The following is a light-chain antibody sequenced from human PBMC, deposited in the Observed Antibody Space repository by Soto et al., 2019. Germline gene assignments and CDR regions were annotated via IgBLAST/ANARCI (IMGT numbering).Light chain of an antibody. CDR3: AACDDSLRRPV. CDR1: NSNVRYNT. V-gene: IGLV1-44*01. CDR2: TNN. Sequence: QSVLTQPPSASGTPGQRVTISCFGSNSNVRYNTVNWYQHFPGTAPKLLIHTNNRRPSGVPHRFSGSKSGTSVSLAISGVQSQDEAVYYCAACDDSLRRPVFGGGTKLTVL. J-gene: IGLJ2*01.